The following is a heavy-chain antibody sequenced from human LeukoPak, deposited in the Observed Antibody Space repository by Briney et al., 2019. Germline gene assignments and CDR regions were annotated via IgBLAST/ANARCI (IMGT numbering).Heavy chain of an antibody. J-gene: IGHJ6*02. D-gene: IGHD3-3*01. V-gene: IGHV2-70*11. Sequence: SGPTLVNPPQTLTLTCTFSGFSLSTSGMCVSWIRQPPGKALEWLARIDWDDDKYYSTSLKTRLTISKDTSKNQVVLTMTNMDXXXXXXXXXXXXXXIXGVGPWGMDVWGQGTTVTVSS. CDR3: XXXXXIXGVGPWGMDV. CDR2: IDWDDDK. CDR1: GFSLSTSGMC.